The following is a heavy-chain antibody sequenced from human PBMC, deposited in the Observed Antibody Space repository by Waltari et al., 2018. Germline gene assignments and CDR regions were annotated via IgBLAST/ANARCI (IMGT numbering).Heavy chain of an antibody. D-gene: IGHD3-10*01. CDR3: ATALTMVRGVIITSGLVDY. Sequence: QVQLVQSGAEVKTPGASVKVSCKVSGYTLTELSMHWVRQAPGKGLEWMGGFDPEDGETIYAQKFQGRVTMTEDTSTDTAYMELSSLRSEDTAVYYCATALTMVRGVIITSGLVDYWGQGTLVTVSS. J-gene: IGHJ4*02. V-gene: IGHV1-24*01. CDR2: FDPEDGET. CDR1: GYTLTELS.